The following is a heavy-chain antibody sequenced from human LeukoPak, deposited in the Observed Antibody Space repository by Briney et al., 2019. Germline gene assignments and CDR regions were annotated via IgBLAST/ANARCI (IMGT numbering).Heavy chain of an antibody. Sequence: SVKVSCKASGGTFSSYAISWVRLAPGQGLEWMGRIIPIFGTANYAQKVQGRVTITTDESTSTAYMELRSLRSEDTAVYYCARDSGTWDWYFDLWGRGTLVTVSS. J-gene: IGHJ2*01. CDR2: IIPIFGTA. V-gene: IGHV1-69*05. CDR1: GGTFSSYA. D-gene: IGHD1-26*01. CDR3: ARDSGTWDWYFDL.